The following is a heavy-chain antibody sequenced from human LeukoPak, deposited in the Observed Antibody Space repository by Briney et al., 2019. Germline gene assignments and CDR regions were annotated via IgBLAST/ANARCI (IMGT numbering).Heavy chain of an antibody. CDR2: MNPNSGNT. Sequence: VASVKVSCKASGYTFTSYDINWVRQATGQGLEWMGWMNPNSGNTGYAQKFQGRVTITRNTSISTAYMELSSLRSEDTAVYYCARVRESNGRIEQWLVPALDYWGQGTLVTVSS. V-gene: IGHV1-8*03. J-gene: IGHJ4*02. CDR3: ARVRESNGRIEQWLVPALDY. D-gene: IGHD6-19*01. CDR1: GYTFTSYD.